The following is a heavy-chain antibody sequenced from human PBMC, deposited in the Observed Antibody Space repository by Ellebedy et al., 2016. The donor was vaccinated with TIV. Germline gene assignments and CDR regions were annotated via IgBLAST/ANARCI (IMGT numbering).Heavy chain of an antibody. CDR3: AKGGQGPFGIIDFDY. CDR2: ITGSGDNT. D-gene: IGHD3-10*01. V-gene: IGHV3-23*01. J-gene: IGHJ4*02. Sequence: GGSLRLSXAASGFTFSNYAMSWVRQAPGKGLEWVSSITGSGDNTYYADSVKGRFTVSRDNSKNTLYMQMNSLRAGDTALYYCAKGGQGPFGIIDFDYWGQGTLVTVSS. CDR1: GFTFSNYA.